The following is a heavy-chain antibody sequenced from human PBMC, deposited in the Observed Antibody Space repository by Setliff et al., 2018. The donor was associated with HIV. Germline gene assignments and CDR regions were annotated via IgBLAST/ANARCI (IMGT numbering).Heavy chain of an antibody. D-gene: IGHD1-26*01. V-gene: IGHV4-34*01. J-gene: IGHJ4*02. CDR2: INHSGST. CDR3: AGGPGTTSIDY. CDR1: GGSFSGYY. Sequence: LSLTCAVYGGSFSGYYWSWIRQPPGKGLEWIGEINHSGSTNYNMSLWSRITISLDASRNQFSLELISVTAADTAVYYCAGGPGTTSIDYWAQGTLVTVSS.